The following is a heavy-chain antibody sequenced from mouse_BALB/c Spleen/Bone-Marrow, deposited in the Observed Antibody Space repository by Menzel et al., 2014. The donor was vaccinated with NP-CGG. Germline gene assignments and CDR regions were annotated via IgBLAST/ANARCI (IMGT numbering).Heavy chain of an antibody. Sequence: LQESGPELVKPGSSVKISCKASGYTFTDYYINWVKQRPGQGLEWIGWNYPGGGNTKYNEKFKGKATLTVDTSSSTAYMHLSSLTSEDTAVYFCARRRYDVGYFDVWGAGTTVTVSS. V-gene: IGHV1-84*02. CDR1: GYTFTDYY. D-gene: IGHD2-14*01. CDR3: ARRRYDVGYFDV. J-gene: IGHJ1*01. CDR2: NYPGGGNT.